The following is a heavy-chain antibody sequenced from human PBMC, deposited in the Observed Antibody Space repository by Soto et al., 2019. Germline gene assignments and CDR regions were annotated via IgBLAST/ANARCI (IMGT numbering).Heavy chain of an antibody. V-gene: IGHV4-30-2*01. J-gene: IGHJ4*02. CDR2: IYHSGST. CDR3: ARRWGRTFYY. Sequence: PSETLSLTCAVSGVSIISGGYSWILIRQPPGKGLECIGYIYHSGSTYYNPSLKSRVTISVDTSKNQFSLKLSSVTAADTAGYYCARRWGRTFYYWGQGTLVTVSS. CDR1: GVSIISGGYS. D-gene: IGHD3-3*02.